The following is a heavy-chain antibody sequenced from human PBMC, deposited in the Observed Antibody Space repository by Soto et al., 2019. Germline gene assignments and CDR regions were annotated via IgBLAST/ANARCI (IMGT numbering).Heavy chain of an antibody. CDR1: GYTFTTYG. CDR3: ARVMTLSKQARVGYYYVMDV. CDR2: ISVYNVKT. J-gene: IGHJ6*02. Sequence: QVQLVQSGAEVKKPGASVKVSCKASGYTFTTYGISWVRQAPGQGLEWMGWISVYNVKTNYAQKFQGRVTMTTDTSTSTAYMELRSLRSDDTAVYYCARVMTLSKQARVGYYYVMDVWGQGTTVTVSS. V-gene: IGHV1-18*01. D-gene: IGHD1-26*01.